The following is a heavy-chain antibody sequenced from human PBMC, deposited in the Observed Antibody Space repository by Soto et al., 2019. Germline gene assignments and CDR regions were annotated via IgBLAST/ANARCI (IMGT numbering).Heavy chain of an antibody. CDR1: GFTFSDYA. CDR3: AKGGRQWLFRSVFNY. J-gene: IGHJ4*02. V-gene: IGHV3-30*18. CDR2: VSHDGRNT. Sequence: VQLVESGGGVVQPGRSLRLSCAASGFTFSDYAMHWVRQAPGKGLELVAVVSHDGRNTHYADSVKGRFTISRDSSKNRVSLERNSMRAEDKAVDYCAKGGRQWLFRSVFNYWGQGALVTVSS. D-gene: IGHD6-19*01.